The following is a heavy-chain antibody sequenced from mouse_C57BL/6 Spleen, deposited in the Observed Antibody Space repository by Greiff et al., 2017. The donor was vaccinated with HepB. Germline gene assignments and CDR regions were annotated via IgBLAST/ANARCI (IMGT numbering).Heavy chain of an antibody. D-gene: IGHD1-1*01. CDR1: GFTFSDAW. J-gene: IGHJ4*01. V-gene: IGHV6-6*01. CDR3: TRELITRAMDY. Sequence: EVMLVESGGGLVQPGGSMKLSCAASGFTFSDAWMDWVRQSPEKGLEWVAEIRNKANNHATYYAESVKGRFTISRDDSKSSVYLQMNSLRAEDTGIYYCTRELITRAMDYWGQGTSVTVSS. CDR2: IRNKANNHAT.